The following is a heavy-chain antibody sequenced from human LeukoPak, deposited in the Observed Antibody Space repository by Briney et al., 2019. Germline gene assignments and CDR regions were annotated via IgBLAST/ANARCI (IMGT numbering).Heavy chain of an antibody. CDR1: GSIISNGYY. CDR2: IYNSGGT. J-gene: IGHJ3*01. D-gene: IGHD5-24*01. Sequence: PSETLSLTCNASGSIISNGYYWGWIRQSPGERLEWIGSIYNSGGTNFNQSFKSRVIISVDTSKTQFSLKLSLVTAADTAVYYCARQRSGGAGGPAVFNVWGQGTMVSVSS. V-gene: IGHV4-38-2*02. CDR3: ARQRSGGAGGPAVFNV.